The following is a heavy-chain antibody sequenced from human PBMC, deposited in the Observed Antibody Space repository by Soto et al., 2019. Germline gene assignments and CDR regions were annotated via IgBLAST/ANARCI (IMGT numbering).Heavy chain of an antibody. V-gene: IGHV3-30*19. D-gene: IGHD6-19*01. CDR1: GFTFSSYA. CDR3: AREYNSGWCDH. J-gene: IGHJ5*02. CDR2: ISYDGNNK. Sequence: QVQLVESGGGVVQPGRSLRLSCAASGFTFSSYAMHWVRQAPGKGLEWVTVISYDGNNKYYADSVKGRFTISRDNSKNTPYLQMNSLRAEDTAVYYCAREYNSGWCDHWGQGTLVTVSS.